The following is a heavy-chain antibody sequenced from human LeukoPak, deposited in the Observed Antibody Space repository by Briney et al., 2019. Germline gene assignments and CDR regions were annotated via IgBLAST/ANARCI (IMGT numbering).Heavy chain of an antibody. CDR2: ISSSSSYI. CDR3: AKDPGIAVAGTPGY. CDR1: GFTFSSYS. J-gene: IGHJ4*02. Sequence: GGSLRLSCAASGFTFSSYSMNWVRQAPGKGLEWVSSISSSSSYIYYADSVKGRFTISRDNAKNSLYLQMNSLRAEDTAVYYCAKDPGIAVAGTPGYWGQGTLVTVSS. V-gene: IGHV3-21*04. D-gene: IGHD6-19*01.